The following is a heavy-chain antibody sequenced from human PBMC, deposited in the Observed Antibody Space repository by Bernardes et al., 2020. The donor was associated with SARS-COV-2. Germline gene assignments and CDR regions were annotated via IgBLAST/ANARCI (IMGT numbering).Heavy chain of an antibody. Sequence: SETLSLTCTVSGGSISSYYWSWIRQPPGKGLEWIGYIYYSGSTNYNPSLKSRVTISVDTSKNQFSLKLSSVTAADTAVYYCARLFEWHDFWSGERGKINWFDPWGQGTLVTVSS. CDR1: GGSISSYY. J-gene: IGHJ5*02. CDR3: ARLFEWHDFWSGERGKINWFDP. CDR2: IYYSGST. D-gene: IGHD3-3*01. V-gene: IGHV4-59*08.